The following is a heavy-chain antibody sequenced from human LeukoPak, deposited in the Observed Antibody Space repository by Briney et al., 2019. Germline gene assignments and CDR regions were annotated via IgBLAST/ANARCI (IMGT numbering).Heavy chain of an antibody. D-gene: IGHD1-26*01. CDR2: ISYSGST. Sequence: SETLSLTCTVSGGSISGYYWSWIRQSPGKGLEWIGYISYSGSTNCNPSLKSRVTISVDTSKNQFSLKLNSVTAADTAVYYCARGDSGYYYYMDVWGKGTTVTVSS. J-gene: IGHJ6*03. CDR3: ARGDSGYYYYMDV. CDR1: GGSISGYY. V-gene: IGHV4-59*01.